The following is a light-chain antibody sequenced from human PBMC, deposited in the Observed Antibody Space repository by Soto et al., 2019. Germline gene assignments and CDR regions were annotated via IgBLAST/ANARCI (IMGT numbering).Light chain of an antibody. V-gene: IGKV1-39*01. CDR1: QYISTY. CDR2: LAY. Sequence: DIQMTQSPSSLSASVGDRVTITCRASQYISTYLNWYQQKPGKAPKLLIYLAYTLHSGVPSRFSGTGSGTDFTLTISSLQPEDFATYYCQQSYSTPQDTFGQGTKLEIK. J-gene: IGKJ2*01. CDR3: QQSYSTPQDT.